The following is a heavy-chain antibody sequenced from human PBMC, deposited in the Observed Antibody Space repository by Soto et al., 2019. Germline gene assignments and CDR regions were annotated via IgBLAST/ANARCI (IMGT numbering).Heavy chain of an antibody. Sequence: PGESLKISCKGSGYSFTSYWIGWVRQMPGKGLEWMGIIYPGDSDTRYSPSFQGQVTISADKSISTAYLQWSSLKASDTAMYYCARQQVTTGSGYYYGMGVWGQGTTVTVSS. V-gene: IGHV5-51*01. CDR2: IYPGDSDT. J-gene: IGHJ6*02. CDR3: ARQQVTTGSGYYYGMGV. CDR1: GYSFTSYW. D-gene: IGHD4-17*01.